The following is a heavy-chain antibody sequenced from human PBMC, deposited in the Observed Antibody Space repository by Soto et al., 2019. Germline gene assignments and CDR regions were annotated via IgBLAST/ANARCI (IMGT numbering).Heavy chain of an antibody. CDR1: GFTFSSYS. V-gene: IGHV3-48*02. J-gene: IGHJ6*02. D-gene: IGHD3-10*01. CDR2: ISSSSSTI. CDR3: ARDNLYMSSYYYYGMDV. Sequence: EVQLVESGGGLVQPGGSLRLSCAASGFTFSSYSMNWVRQAPGKGLEWVSYISSSSSTIYYADSVKGRFTISRDNVKNSLYLQMNSLRDEDTAVYYCARDNLYMSSYYYYGMDVWGQGTTVTVSS.